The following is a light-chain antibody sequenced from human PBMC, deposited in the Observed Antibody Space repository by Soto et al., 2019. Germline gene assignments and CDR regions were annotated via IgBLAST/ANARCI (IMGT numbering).Light chain of an antibody. CDR1: SSDVGGYNY. V-gene: IGLV2-8*01. Sequence: QSVLTQHPSASGAPGQSVATSCTGTSSDVGGYNYVSWYQQHPGKAPKLMIYEVNKRPSGVPDRFSGSKPGNTASLTVSGLQAEDEADYYCSSYAGSSNVFGTGTKVTVL. CDR2: EVN. CDR3: SSYAGSSNV. J-gene: IGLJ1*01.